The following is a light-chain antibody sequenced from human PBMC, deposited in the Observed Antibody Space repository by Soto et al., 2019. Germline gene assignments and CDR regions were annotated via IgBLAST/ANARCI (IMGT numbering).Light chain of an antibody. CDR2: DAS. J-gene: IGKJ5*01. Sequence: MTQSPLSLPVTPGEPASISCRSSQSISSWLAWYQQKPGKAPKLLIYDASNLETGVPSRFSGSGSGTDYTFTISSLQPEDFATYYCQQYENLITFGQGTRLEI. CDR3: QQYENLIT. CDR1: QSISSW. V-gene: IGKV1-33*01.